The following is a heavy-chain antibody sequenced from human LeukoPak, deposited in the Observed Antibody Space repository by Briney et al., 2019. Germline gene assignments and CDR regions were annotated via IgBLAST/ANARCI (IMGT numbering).Heavy chain of an antibody. CDR3: ARDQGDGYNTPFDY. CDR1: GGSISSGDYY. V-gene: IGHV4-30-4*01. CDR2: IYYSGST. J-gene: IGHJ4*02. D-gene: IGHD5-24*01. Sequence: SQTLSLTCTVSGGSISSGDYYWSWIRQPPGKGLEWIGYIYYSGSTYYNPSLKSRVTILVDTSKNQFSLKLSSVTAADTAVYYCARDQGDGYNTPFDYWGQGTLVTVSS.